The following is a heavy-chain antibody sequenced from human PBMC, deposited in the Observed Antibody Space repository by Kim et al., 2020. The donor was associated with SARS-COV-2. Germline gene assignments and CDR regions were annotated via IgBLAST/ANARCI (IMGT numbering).Heavy chain of an antibody. D-gene: IGHD5-18*01. V-gene: IGHV3-23*01. Sequence: NNADSVKGRFNISRDNSKNARYLQMNSLGAEDTAVYYCAKENTALVNRWGQGTLVTVSS. CDR3: AKENTALVNR. J-gene: IGHJ4*02.